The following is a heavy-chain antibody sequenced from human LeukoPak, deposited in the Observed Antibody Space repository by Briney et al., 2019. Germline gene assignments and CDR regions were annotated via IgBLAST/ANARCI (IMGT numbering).Heavy chain of an antibody. V-gene: IGHV3-30-3*01. Sequence: GRSLRLSCAASGFTFSSYAMHWVRQAPGKGLEWVAVISYDGSNKYYADSVKGRFTISRDNSKNTLYLQMNNLRAEDTAVYYCARGGSYYYYYYGMDVWGQGTTVTVSS. CDR2: ISYDGSNK. D-gene: IGHD3-16*01. CDR1: GFTFSSYA. J-gene: IGHJ6*02. CDR3: ARGGSYYYYYYGMDV.